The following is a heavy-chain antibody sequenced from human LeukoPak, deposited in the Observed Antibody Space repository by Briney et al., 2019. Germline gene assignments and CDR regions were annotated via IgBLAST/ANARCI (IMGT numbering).Heavy chain of an antibody. CDR2: ISWNSGSI. D-gene: IGHD2-15*01. CDR3: AKEKSGSYFDY. Sequence: SLRLSCAASGFTFDDYAMHWVRQAPGKGLEWVSGISWNSGSIGYADSVKGRFTISRDNAKNSLYLQMNSLRAEDTALYYCAKEKSGSYFDYWGQGTLVTVSS. J-gene: IGHJ4*02. V-gene: IGHV3-9*01. CDR1: GFTFDDYA.